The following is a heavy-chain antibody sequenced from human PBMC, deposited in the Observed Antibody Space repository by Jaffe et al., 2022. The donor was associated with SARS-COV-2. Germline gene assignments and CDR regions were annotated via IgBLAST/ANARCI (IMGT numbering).Heavy chain of an antibody. CDR1: GGSITRSGYL. Sequence: QLQLQESGPGQVKPSETLSLTCTVSGGSITRSGYLWGWIRQPPGKGLEYIATISYTGTTYYNPSLRSRALIFGDTSKNQISLKLTSVTAADTAVYFCGEQRAATDFGDYWGPGTLVTVSS. V-gene: IGHV4-39*01. D-gene: IGHD6-25*01. J-gene: IGHJ4*02. CDR2: ISYTGTT. CDR3: GEQRAATDFGDY.